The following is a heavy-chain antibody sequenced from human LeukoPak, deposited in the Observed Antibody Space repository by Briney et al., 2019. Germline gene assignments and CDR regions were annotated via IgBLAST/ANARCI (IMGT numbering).Heavy chain of an antibody. J-gene: IGHJ4*02. CDR2: ISNSGGGT. V-gene: IGHV3-23*01. Sequence: GGSLRLSCAASGFTFSSFAMSWVRLAPGKGLEWVSSISNSGGGTYYAESVKGRFTISRDNSKNTLYLQMSSLRAEDTAIHYCARPAYSSSWYYFEYWGRGTLVTVSS. CDR3: ARPAYSSSWYYFEY. CDR1: GFTFSSFA. D-gene: IGHD6-13*01.